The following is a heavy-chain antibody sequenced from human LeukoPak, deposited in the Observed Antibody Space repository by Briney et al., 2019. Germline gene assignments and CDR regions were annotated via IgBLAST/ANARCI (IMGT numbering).Heavy chain of an antibody. CDR3: ARRMPYCSSTSCHRYYFDY. V-gene: IGHV4-39*01. J-gene: IGHJ4*02. D-gene: IGHD2-2*01. Sequence: SGTLSLTCAVSGGSISSSSYYWGWIRQPPGKGLEWIGSIYYSGSTYYNPSLKSRVTISVDTSKNQFSLKLSSVTAADTAVYYCARRMPYCSSTSCHRYYFDYWGQGTLVTVSS. CDR2: IYYSGST. CDR1: GGSISSSSYY.